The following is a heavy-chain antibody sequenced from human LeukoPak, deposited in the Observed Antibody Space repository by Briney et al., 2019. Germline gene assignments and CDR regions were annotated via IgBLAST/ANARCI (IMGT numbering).Heavy chain of an antibody. D-gene: IGHD5-18*01. J-gene: IGHJ4*02. CDR3: AGNVDTAMVTFDS. CDR2: IYHSGST. Sequence: PSETLSLTCAVSDYSISSAYYWGWIRQPPGKGLEWIGSIYHSGSTYYNPSLKSRVTISVDTSKNQFPLKVTSVTAADTAVYYCAGNVDTAMVTFDSWGQGTLVTVSS. CDR1: DYSISSAYY. V-gene: IGHV4-38-2*01.